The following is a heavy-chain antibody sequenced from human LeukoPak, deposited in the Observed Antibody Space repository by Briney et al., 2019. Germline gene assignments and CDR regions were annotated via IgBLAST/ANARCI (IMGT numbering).Heavy chain of an antibody. Sequence: GASVKVSCTASGYTFTSYGISWVRQAPGQGLEWMGWISAYNGNTNYAQKLKGRVTMTTDTSTSTAYMELRSLRSDDTAVYYCARDLYYVSGSYYNGYYYYGMDVWGQGTTVTVSS. CDR3: ARDLYYVSGSYYNGYYYYGMDV. V-gene: IGHV1-18*01. CDR1: GYTFTSYG. CDR2: ISAYNGNT. J-gene: IGHJ6*02. D-gene: IGHD3-10*01.